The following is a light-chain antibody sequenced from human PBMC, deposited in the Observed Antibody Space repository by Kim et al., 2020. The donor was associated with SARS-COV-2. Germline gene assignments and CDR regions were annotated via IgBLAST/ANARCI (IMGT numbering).Light chain of an antibody. CDR1: SSDVSGYNN. CDR3: SSYAGSNNLV. V-gene: IGLV2-8*01. CDR2: EVS. Sequence: GQSVTISCTGTSSDVSGYNNVSWYQKHPGKAPKIMIYEVSKRPSGVPDRFSVSKSGNTASLTVSGVQAEDVADYYCSSYAGSNNLVFGGGTQLTVL. J-gene: IGLJ2*01.